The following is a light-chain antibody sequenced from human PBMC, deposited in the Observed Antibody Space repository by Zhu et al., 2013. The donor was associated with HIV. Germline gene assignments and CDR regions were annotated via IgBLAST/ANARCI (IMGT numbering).Light chain of an antibody. V-gene: IGLV1-47*01. CDR3: QSYDSSLSGSV. CDR2: RNN. CDR1: SSNIGSNY. Sequence: QSVLTQPPSASGTPGQRVTISCSGSSSNIGSNYVYWYQQLPGTAPKLLIYRNNQRPSGVPDRFSGSKSGTSASLAISGLRSEDEADYYCQSYDSSLSGSVFGGGTKLTVL. J-gene: IGLJ2*01.